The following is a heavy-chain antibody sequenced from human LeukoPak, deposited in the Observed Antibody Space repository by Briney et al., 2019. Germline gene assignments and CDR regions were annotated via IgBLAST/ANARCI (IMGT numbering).Heavy chain of an antibody. CDR3: ASPGIVGATDFDY. D-gene: IGHD1-26*01. CDR1: GYTFTSYD. J-gene: IGHJ4*02. CDR2: MNPNSGNT. Sequence: ASVKVSCKASGYTFTSYDINWVRQATGLGPEWMGWMNPNSGNTGYAQKFQGRVTMTRNTSISTAYMELSRLRPDDTAVYYRASPGIVGATDFDYWGQGTLVTVSS. V-gene: IGHV1-8*01.